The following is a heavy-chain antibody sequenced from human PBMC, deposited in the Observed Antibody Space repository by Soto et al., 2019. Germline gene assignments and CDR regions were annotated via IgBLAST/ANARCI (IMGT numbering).Heavy chain of an antibody. J-gene: IGHJ6*02. V-gene: IGHV3-15*07. CDR2: IKSKIDGGTT. CDR3: TTLPPPTQWLVPSYYYYYGMDV. CDR1: GFTFSNAW. D-gene: IGHD6-19*01. Sequence: GGSLRLSCAASGFTFSNAWMNWVRQAPGKGLEWVGRIKSKIDGGTTDYAAPLKGRFTISRDDSKNTLCLQMNSLKTEDTAVYYCTTLPPPTQWLVPSYYYYYGMDVWGQGTTVTVSS.